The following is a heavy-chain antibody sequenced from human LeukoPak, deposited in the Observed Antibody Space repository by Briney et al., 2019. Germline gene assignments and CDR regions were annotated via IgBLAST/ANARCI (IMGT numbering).Heavy chain of an antibody. V-gene: IGHV3-74*01. J-gene: IGHJ3*02. D-gene: IGHD1-26*01. CDR1: GFTFSSYW. Sequence: GGSLRLSCAASGFTFSSYWMHWVRQAPGKGLVWVSRINSDGSTTSYADSVKGRFTISRDNTKNTLYLQMNSLRAEDTAVYYCARRGATRVAFDIWGQGTMVTVSS. CDR3: ARRGATRVAFDI. CDR2: INSDGSTT.